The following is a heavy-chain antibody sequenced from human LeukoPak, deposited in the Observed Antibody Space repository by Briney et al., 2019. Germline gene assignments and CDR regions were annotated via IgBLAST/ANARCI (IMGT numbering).Heavy chain of an antibody. D-gene: IGHD3-10*01. Sequence: SETLSLTCAVYGGSFSGYYWSWIRQPPGKGLEWIGEINHSGSTNYNTSLKSRVTISVDTSKNQFSLKLSSVTAADTAVYYCARATRTYYYGSGSYPFDYWGQGTLVTVSS. CDR3: ARATRTYYYGSGSYPFDY. CDR2: INHSGST. J-gene: IGHJ4*02. V-gene: IGHV4-34*01. CDR1: GGSFSGYY.